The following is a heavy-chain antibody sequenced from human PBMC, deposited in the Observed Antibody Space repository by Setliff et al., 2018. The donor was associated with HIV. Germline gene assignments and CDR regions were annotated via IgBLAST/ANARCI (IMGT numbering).Heavy chain of an antibody. CDR2: MNPNSGNT. CDR1: GYTFTSYD. V-gene: IGHV1-8*02. CDR3: ARARRDSYDRGRRNHYYIDV. J-gene: IGHJ6*03. D-gene: IGHD3-22*01. Sequence: ASVKVSCKASGYTFTSYDINWVRQATGQGLEWMGWMNPNSGNTGYAQKFQGRVTMTRDASVSTAYMELNTLKFEDTSVYYCARARRDSYDRGRRNHYYIDVWGKGTTVTVSS.